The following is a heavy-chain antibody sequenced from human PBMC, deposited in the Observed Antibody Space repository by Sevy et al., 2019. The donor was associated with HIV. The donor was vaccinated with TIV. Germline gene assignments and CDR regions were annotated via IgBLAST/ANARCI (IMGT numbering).Heavy chain of an antibody. D-gene: IGHD3-3*01. V-gene: IGHV3-21*01. Sequence: GGSLRLSCAASGFTFSSYNMNWFRQAPGKGLEWVSSISSGSGFIYYADSLKGRITIYRDNAKNSLYLQMNSLRAEVTAAYYCARDKTILGGRYGMDVWGQGTTVTVSS. CDR2: ISSGSGFI. J-gene: IGHJ6*02. CDR1: GFTFSSYN. CDR3: ARDKTILGGRYGMDV.